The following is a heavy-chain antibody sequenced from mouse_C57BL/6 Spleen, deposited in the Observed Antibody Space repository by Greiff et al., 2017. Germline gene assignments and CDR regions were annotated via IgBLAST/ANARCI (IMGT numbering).Heavy chain of an antibody. CDR1: GYTFTSYW. Sequence: QVQLQQPGAELVKPGASVKVSCKASGYTFTSYWMHWVKQRPGQGLEWIGNIDPSDSETHYNQKFKDKATVTVDKSSSTAYMQLSSLTSEDSAVYYCARDGHYYFDYWGQGTTLTVSS. J-gene: IGHJ2*01. V-gene: IGHV1-52*01. D-gene: IGHD2-3*01. CDR2: IDPSDSET. CDR3: ARDGHYYFDY.